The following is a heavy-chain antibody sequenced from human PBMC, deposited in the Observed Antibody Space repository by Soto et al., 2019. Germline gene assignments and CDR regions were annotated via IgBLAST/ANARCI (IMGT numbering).Heavy chain of an antibody. CDR3: ARELKFLEWLLYGDYYGMDV. CDR1: GFTFSSYA. Sequence: GGSLRLSCVASGFTFSSYAMHWVRQAPGKGLEWVAVISYDGSNKYYADSVKGLFTISRDNSKNTLYLQMNSLRAEDTAVYYCARELKFLEWLLYGDYYGMDVWGQGTTVTVSS. J-gene: IGHJ6*02. D-gene: IGHD3-3*01. V-gene: IGHV3-30-3*01. CDR2: ISYDGSNK.